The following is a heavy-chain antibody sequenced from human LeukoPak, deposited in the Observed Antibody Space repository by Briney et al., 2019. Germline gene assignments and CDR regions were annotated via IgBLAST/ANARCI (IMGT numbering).Heavy chain of an antibody. V-gene: IGHV1-46*01. CDR3: ARDPEDSLWELLELSSPHGFDY. D-gene: IGHD1-26*01. CDR2: INPSGGST. J-gene: IGHJ4*02. Sequence: AASVKVSCKASGYTFTSYYMHWVRQAPGQGLEWMGIINPSGGSTSYAQKFQGRVTMTRDTSTSTVYMELSSLRSEDTAVYYCARDPEDSLWELLELSSPHGFDYWGQGTLVTVSS. CDR1: GYTFTSYY.